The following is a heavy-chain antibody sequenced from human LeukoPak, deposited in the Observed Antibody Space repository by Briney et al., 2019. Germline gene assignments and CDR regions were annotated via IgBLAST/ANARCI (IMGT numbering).Heavy chain of an antibody. CDR1: GFTFSSYW. CDR2: IKQDGSEK. V-gene: IGHV3-7*01. D-gene: IGHD2-2*01. CDR3: ARDETGYCSSTTCYAPNWFDP. Sequence: GGSLRLSCAASGFTFSSYWMSWVRQAPGKGLEWVANIKQDGSEKYYVDSVKGRFTISRDNAKNSLYLQMNSLRAEDTAVYYCARDETGYCSSTTCYAPNWFDPWGQGTLVTVSS. J-gene: IGHJ5*02.